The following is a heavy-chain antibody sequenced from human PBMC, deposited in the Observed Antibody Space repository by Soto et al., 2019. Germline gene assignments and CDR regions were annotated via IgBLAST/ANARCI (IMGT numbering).Heavy chain of an antibody. CDR3: ASSGDYGAPTEDYFDY. Sequence: QVQLQESGPGLVKPSQTLSLTCTVSGGSISSGGYYWSWIRQHPGKGLEWIGYIYYSGSTYYNPSLKSRVTISVDTSKNQFSLKLSSVNAADTAVYYCASSGDYGAPTEDYFDYWGQGTLVTVSS. D-gene: IGHD4-17*01. CDR1: GGSISSGGYY. J-gene: IGHJ4*02. CDR2: IYYSGST. V-gene: IGHV4-31*03.